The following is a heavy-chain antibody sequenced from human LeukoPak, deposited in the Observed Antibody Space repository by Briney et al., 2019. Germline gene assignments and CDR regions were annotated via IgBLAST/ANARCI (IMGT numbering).Heavy chain of an antibody. Sequence: GGSLRLSCAASGFTFSDYYMSWIRQAPGKGLEWVSYISSSSSCTNYADSVKGRFTISRDNAKNSLYLQMNSLRAEDTAVYYCARVSGSTSCYDYWGQGTLVIVSS. CDR3: ARVSGSTSCYDY. J-gene: IGHJ4*02. CDR2: ISSSSSCT. CDR1: GFTFSDYY. V-gene: IGHV3-11*06. D-gene: IGHD2-2*01.